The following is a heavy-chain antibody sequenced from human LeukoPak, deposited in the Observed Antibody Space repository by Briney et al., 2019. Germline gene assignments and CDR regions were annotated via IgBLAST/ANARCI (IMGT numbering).Heavy chain of an antibody. J-gene: IGHJ6*02. CDR2: IIPFLDMA. CDR3: ARDGGWLQTQNHYYYHGMDV. Sequence: GASVKVSCKASGGTFSTYGITWVRQAPGQGPEWMGRIIPFLDMANYAQKFQGRVTITADKSTRTAYMELSSLRSGDTAVYYCARDGGWLQTQNHYYYHGMDVWGQGTTVTVSS. CDR1: GGTFSTYG. D-gene: IGHD5-24*01. V-gene: IGHV1-69*04.